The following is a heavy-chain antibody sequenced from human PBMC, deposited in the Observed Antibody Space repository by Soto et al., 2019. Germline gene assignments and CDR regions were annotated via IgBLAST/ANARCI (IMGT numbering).Heavy chain of an antibody. D-gene: IGHD3-22*01. J-gene: IGHJ4*02. V-gene: IGHV4-39*01. CDR3: ARRRSTGYFTLDY. CDR1: GGSISSSNYH. CDR2: IYYSGST. Sequence: SETLSLTCTVSGGSISSSNYHWDWIRQPPGKGLEWIGSIYYSGSTYYNPSLKSRVTISVDTSKNQFSLKLTSVTATDTAVYYCARRRSTGYFTLDYWGQGTLVTVSS.